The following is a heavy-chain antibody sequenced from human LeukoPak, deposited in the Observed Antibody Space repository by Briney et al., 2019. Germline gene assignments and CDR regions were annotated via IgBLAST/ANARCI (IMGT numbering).Heavy chain of an antibody. CDR3: ARDKNVDGRDV. J-gene: IGHJ6*02. CDR2: ISWNSGSI. CDR1: GFTFDDYA. Sequence: PGGSLRLSCAASGFTFDDYAMHWVRQAPGKGLEWVSGISWNSGSIGYADSVKGRFTISRDNAKNSLYLQMNSLRAEDTAVYYCARDKNVDGRDVWGQGTTVTVSS. V-gene: IGHV3-9*01.